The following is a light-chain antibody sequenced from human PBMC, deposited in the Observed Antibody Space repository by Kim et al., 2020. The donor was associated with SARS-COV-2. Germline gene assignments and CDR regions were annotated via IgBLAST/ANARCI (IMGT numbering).Light chain of an antibody. CDR2: QDT. J-gene: IGLJ2*01. Sequence: VYPGQTASITCSGDKLGDKYACWYQQKPGQSPVLVIYQDTKRPSGIPERVSGSNSGNTATLTSGGTQAMDEADYYCQAWDSSTAVFGGGTQLTVL. CDR3: QAWDSSTAV. V-gene: IGLV3-1*01. CDR1: KLGDKY.